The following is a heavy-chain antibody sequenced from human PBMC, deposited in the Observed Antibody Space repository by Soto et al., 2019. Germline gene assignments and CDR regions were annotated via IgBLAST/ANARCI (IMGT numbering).Heavy chain of an antibody. CDR1: GFTFSDHY. CDR3: VRSGDNYNLLDY. CDR2: SSNSGSFT. D-gene: IGHD1-1*01. Sequence: GGSLRLSCAASGFTFSDHYMSWIRQAPGKGLEWIGYSSNSGSFTRYADSVKGRFSISRDNAKNPLYLQINSLRGDDTAIYYCVRSGDNYNLLDYWGQGTPVTVSS. J-gene: IGHJ4*02. V-gene: IGHV3-11*06.